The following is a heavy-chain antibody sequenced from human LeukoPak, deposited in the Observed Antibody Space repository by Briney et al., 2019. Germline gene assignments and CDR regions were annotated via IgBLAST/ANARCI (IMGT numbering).Heavy chain of an antibody. CDR1: GFTFSSYE. Sequence: GGSLRLSCAASGFTFSSYEMNWVRQAPGKGLEWVSYISSCGSTIYYADSVKGRFTISRDNAKNSLYLQMNSLRAEDTAVYYCAREGGYSYGHTYYYYYYGMDVWGKGATVTVSS. J-gene: IGHJ6*04. CDR2: ISSCGSTI. V-gene: IGHV3-48*03. CDR3: AREGGYSYGHTYYYYYYGMDV. D-gene: IGHD5-18*01.